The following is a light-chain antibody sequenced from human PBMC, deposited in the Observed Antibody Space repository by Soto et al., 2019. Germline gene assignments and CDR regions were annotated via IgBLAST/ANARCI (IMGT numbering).Light chain of an antibody. CDR3: SSYTSSSTLNV. Sequence: QSVLTQPASVSGSAGQSITISCSGTMRDVGAYNLVSWYQQHPGTAPKLIIYEVRNRPSGISSRFSGSKSGNTASLTISGLQAEDEADYYCSSYTSSSTLNVFGTGTKLTVL. CDR1: MRDVGAYNL. CDR2: EVR. V-gene: IGLV2-14*01. J-gene: IGLJ1*01.